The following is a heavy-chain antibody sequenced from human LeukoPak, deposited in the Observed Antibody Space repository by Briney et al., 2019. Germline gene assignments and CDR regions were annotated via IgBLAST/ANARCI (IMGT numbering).Heavy chain of an antibody. V-gene: IGHV4-61*02. D-gene: IGHD3-22*01. Sequence: PSETLSLTCTVSGGSIGSGSYYWSWIRQPAGKGLEWIGRIYTSGSTNYNPSLKSRVTISVDTSKNQFSLKLSSVTAADTAVYYCARNHYDSSGWDYWGQGTLVTVSS. CDR3: ARNHYDSSGWDY. CDR1: GGSIGSGSYY. J-gene: IGHJ4*02. CDR2: IYTSGST.